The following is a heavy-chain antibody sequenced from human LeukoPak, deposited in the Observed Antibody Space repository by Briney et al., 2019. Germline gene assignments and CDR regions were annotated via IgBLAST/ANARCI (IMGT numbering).Heavy chain of an antibody. D-gene: IGHD3-22*01. CDR3: ARDPNYYYDSSGYHDY. CDR1: GFTFSSYW. J-gene: IGHJ4*02. CDR2: IKQDGSEK. V-gene: IGHV3-7*01. Sequence: PGGSLRLSCAASGFTFSSYWMSWVRQAPGKGLEWVANIKQDGSEKYYVDSVKGRFTISRDNAKNSLYLQMNSLRAEDTAVYYCARDPNYYYDSSGYHDYWGQGTLVTVSS.